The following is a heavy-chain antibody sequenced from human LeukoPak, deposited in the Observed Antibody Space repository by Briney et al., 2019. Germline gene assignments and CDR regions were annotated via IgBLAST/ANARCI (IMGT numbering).Heavy chain of an antibody. J-gene: IGHJ6*03. D-gene: IGHD2-2*01. CDR3: ARSVGYCSSTSCPRAYYYYMDV. Sequence: PSETLSLTCTVSGGSISSYYWSWIRQPPGKGLEWIGYIYYSGSTNYNPSLKSRVTISVDTSKNQFSLKLSSVTAADTAVYYCARSVGYCSSTSCPRAYYYYMDVWGKGTMVTVSS. CDR1: GGSISSYY. CDR2: IYYSGST. V-gene: IGHV4-59*08.